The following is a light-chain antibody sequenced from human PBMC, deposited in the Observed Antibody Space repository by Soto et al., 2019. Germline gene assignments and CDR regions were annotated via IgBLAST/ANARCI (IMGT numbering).Light chain of an antibody. V-gene: IGKV1-39*01. CDR2: SAS. CDR3: QQSYNSLT. CDR1: HSISTF. Sequence: DIQMTQSPSSLSASVGDRVTITCRASHSISTFLYWYQHTPGKAPKLLIYSASTLQSGVPRRVSGSVSGTDFTLTISSLQPEDFATYYCQQSYNSLTFGGGTKVEIK. J-gene: IGKJ4*01.